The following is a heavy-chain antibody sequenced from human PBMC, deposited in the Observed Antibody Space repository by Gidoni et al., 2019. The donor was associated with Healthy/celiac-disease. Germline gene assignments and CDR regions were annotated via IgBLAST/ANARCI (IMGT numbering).Heavy chain of an antibody. CDR1: GFTFDDYA. CDR3: AKDMTVTTSPYYYYGMDV. D-gene: IGHD4-4*01. V-gene: IGHV3-9*01. J-gene: IGHJ6*02. Sequence: EVQLVESGGGLVQPGRSLRLSCAASGFTFDDYAMHWARQAPGKGLEWVSGISWNSGSIGYADSVKGRFTISRDNAKNSLYLQMNSLRAEDTALYYCAKDMTVTTSPYYYYGMDVWGQGTTVTVSS. CDR2: ISWNSGSI.